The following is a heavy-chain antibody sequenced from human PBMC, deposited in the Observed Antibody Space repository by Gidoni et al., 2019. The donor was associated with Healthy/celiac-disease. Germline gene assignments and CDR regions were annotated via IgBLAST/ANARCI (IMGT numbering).Heavy chain of an antibody. Sequence: QVQLVQSGAEVKKPGSSVKVSCKASGGTFSSYAISWVRQAPGQGLEWMGGIIPIFGTANYAQKFQGRVTITADESTSTAYMELSSLRSEDTAVYYCARGGPYCSGGSCYREADAFDIWGQGTMVTVSS. CDR3: ARGGPYCSGGSCYREADAFDI. D-gene: IGHD2-15*01. CDR1: GGTFSSYA. V-gene: IGHV1-69*01. J-gene: IGHJ3*02. CDR2: IIPIFGTA.